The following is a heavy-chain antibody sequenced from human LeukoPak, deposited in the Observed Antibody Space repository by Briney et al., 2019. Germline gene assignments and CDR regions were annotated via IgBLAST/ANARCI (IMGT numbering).Heavy chain of an antibody. CDR2: IYHSGST. V-gene: IGHV4-38-2*02. CDR3: ARDGTAVGINYDY. D-gene: IGHD6-13*01. CDR1: GYSISSGYY. Sequence: SETLSLTCTVSGYSISSGYYWGWIRQPPGKGLEWIGSIYHSGSTYYNPSLKSRVTISVDTSKNQFSLKLSSVTAADTAVYYCARDGTAVGINYDYWGQGTLVTVSS. J-gene: IGHJ4*02.